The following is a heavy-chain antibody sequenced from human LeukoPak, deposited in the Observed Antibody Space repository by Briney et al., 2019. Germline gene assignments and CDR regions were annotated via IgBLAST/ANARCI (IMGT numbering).Heavy chain of an antibody. CDR2: IYHSGST. V-gene: IGHV4-30-2*01. D-gene: IGHD3-10*01. Sequence: SETLSLTCAVSGGSISSGGYSWSWIRQPPGKGLEWIGYIYHSGSTYYNPSLKSRVTISVDTSKNQFSLKLSSVTAADTAVYYCARDMGSGSFFPWGQGTLVTVSS. CDR1: GGSISSGGYS. J-gene: IGHJ5*02. CDR3: ARDMGSGSFFP.